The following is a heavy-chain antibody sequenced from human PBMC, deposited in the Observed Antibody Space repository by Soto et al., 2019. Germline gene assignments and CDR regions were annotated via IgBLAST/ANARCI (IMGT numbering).Heavy chain of an antibody. J-gene: IGHJ4*02. Sequence: PGESLKISCQGSGYTFTNHCITWVRQMPWKGLEWMGRINPSDSHTNYSPSFQGHVTMSVDKSISTAYLQWSSLKASDTAMYYCARHASYYVSSGYFGTYWGQGTLVTVSS. CDR3: ARHASYYVSSGYFGTY. CDR1: GYTFTNHC. V-gene: IGHV5-10-1*01. CDR2: INPSDSHT. D-gene: IGHD3-22*01.